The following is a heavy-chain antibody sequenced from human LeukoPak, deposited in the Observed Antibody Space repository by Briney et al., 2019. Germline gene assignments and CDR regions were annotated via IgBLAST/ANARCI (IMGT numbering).Heavy chain of an antibody. J-gene: IGHJ5*02. CDR3: AKGITIFGVAPNWFDP. CDR2: ISGSGGST. D-gene: IGHD3-3*01. Sequence: GASLRLSCAASGFTFSSYAMSWVRQAPGKGLEWGSAISGSGGSTYYADSVKGRFTISRDNSKNTLYLQMNSLRAEDTAVYYCAKGITIFGVAPNWFDPWGQGTLVTVSS. V-gene: IGHV3-23*01. CDR1: GFTFSSYA.